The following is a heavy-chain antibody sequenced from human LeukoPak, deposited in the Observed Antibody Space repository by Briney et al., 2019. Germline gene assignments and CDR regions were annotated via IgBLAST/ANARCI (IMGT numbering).Heavy chain of an antibody. Sequence: ASVKVSCKASGYTFTGYYMHWVRQAPGQGLEWMGWINPNSGGTNYAQKFQGRVTMTRDTSISTAYMELRSLRSDDTAVYYCARMGHIVVVTAIQVAVDYWGQGTLVTVSS. CDR1: GYTFTGYY. J-gene: IGHJ4*02. D-gene: IGHD2-21*02. CDR3: ARMGHIVVVTAIQVAVDY. CDR2: INPNSGGT. V-gene: IGHV1-2*02.